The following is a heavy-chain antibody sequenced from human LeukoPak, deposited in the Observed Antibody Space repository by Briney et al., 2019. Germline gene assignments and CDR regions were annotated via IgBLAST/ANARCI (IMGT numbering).Heavy chain of an antibody. CDR3: ARLVGILTGSVNDY. Sequence: SETLSLTCTVSGGSISSSSYYWGWIRQPPGKGLEWIGSIYYSGSTYYNPSLKSRVTLSVDTSKNQFSLKLSSVTAADTAVYYCARLVGILTGSVNDYWGQGTLVTVSS. CDR1: GGSISSSSYY. CDR2: IYYSGST. D-gene: IGHD3-9*01. J-gene: IGHJ4*02. V-gene: IGHV4-39*01.